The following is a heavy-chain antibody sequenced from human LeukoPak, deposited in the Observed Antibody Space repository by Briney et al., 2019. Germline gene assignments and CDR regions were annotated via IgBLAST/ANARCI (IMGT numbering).Heavy chain of an antibody. V-gene: IGHV1-8*03. D-gene: IGHD5-12*01. Sequence: GASVKVSCKASGYTFTSYDINWVRQATGQGLEWMGWMNPNSGNTGYAQKFQGRVTITRNTSISTAYMELSRLRSDDTAVYYCASGIVATITFDYWGQGTLVTVSS. J-gene: IGHJ4*02. CDR2: MNPNSGNT. CDR3: ASGIVATITFDY. CDR1: GYTFTSYD.